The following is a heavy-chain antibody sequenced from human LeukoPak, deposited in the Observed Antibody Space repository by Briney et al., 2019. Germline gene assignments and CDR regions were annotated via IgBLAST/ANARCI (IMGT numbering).Heavy chain of an antibody. Sequence: GGSLRLSCAGSGITVGDNYMSWVRQAPGKGLEGVSVIYSDGRIYYADSVKGRFTISRDNSKNTLYLQMNSLRAEDTAVYYCARSNCNSCYLGVWYYFDYWGQGTLVTVSS. CDR1: GITVGDNY. D-gene: IGHD1/OR15-1a*01. V-gene: IGHV3-66*01. CDR2: IYSDGRI. CDR3: ARSNCNSCYLGVWYYFDY. J-gene: IGHJ4*02.